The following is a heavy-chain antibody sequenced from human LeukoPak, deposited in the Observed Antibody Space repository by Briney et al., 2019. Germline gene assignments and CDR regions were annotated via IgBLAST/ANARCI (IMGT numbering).Heavy chain of an antibody. V-gene: IGHV3-15*01. CDR3: TTDQGDSRDYYTFEY. Sequence: GGSLRLSCAASGFTLSNAWMRWVRQAPGKGLECVGRIKSNTDGGTTDYAAPVKDRFIISRDDSKNTLFLQMNSLKTEDTAVYYCTTDQGDSRDYYTFEYRGLGTLVTVSS. D-gene: IGHD3-22*01. J-gene: IGHJ4*02. CDR1: GFTLSNAW. CDR2: IKSNTDGGTT.